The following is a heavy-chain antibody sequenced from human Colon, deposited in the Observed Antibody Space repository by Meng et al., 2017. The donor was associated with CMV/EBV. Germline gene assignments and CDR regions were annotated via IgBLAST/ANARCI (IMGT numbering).Heavy chain of an antibody. CDR1: GYTFTSYA. D-gene: IGHD3-10*02. CDR2: ISTYYGNT. J-gene: IGHJ4*02. CDR3: VKDMSRD. Sequence: ASVKVSCKASGYTFTSYAINWVRQATGQGLEWMGGISTYYGNTTYAQRFQDRIFLTSDESTTTAYMELRSLKSDDTAVYYCVKDMSRDWGQGTLVTVSS. V-gene: IGHV1-18*01.